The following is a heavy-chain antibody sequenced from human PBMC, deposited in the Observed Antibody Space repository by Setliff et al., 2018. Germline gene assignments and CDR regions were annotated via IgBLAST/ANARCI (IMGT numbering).Heavy chain of an antibody. CDR3: VREGVDSRSSTDYRYYMDV. V-gene: IGHV1-69*05. D-gene: IGHD3-22*01. J-gene: IGHJ6*03. CDR2: TIPMFGTI. Sequence: SVKVSCKASGGTFSSYGISWVRQAPGQGLEWMGGTIPMFGTIDYARKFQGRVTIITDESTSAAYMQLSSLGSEDTAVYYCVREGVDSRSSTDYRYYMDVWGKGTTVTVSS. CDR1: GGTFSSYG.